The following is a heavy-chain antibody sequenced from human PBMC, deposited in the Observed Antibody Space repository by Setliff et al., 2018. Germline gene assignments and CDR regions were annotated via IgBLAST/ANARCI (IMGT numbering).Heavy chain of an antibody. J-gene: IGHJ3*01. CDR2: ISGYKGHT. CDR3: ARDLLRGSRWRPDVFDV. V-gene: IGHV1-18*03. Sequence: SVNFSCKAYGYTFSRNYITWVRQAPGRGLEWMGWISGYKGHTEYAQKFRHKLTMTTDTSTNTAYMELRSLIFVDMAIYECARDLLRGSRWRPDVFDVWGQGTMVTVSS. CDR1: GYTFSRNY. D-gene: IGHD2-15*01.